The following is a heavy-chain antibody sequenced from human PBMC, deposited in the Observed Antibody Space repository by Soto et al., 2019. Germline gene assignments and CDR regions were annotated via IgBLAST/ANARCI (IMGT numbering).Heavy chain of an antibody. CDR2: IVVGSGNT. D-gene: IGHD3-10*01. CDR3: AKDRGSGSYAANYYYYGMDV. J-gene: IGHJ6*02. V-gene: IGHV1-58*01. Sequence: ASVKVSCKASGFTFTSSAVQWVRQARGQRLEWIGWIVVGSGNTNYAQKFQERVTITRGMSTSTAYMELSSLRSEDTAVYYCAKDRGSGSYAANYYYYGMDVWG. CDR1: GFTFTSSA.